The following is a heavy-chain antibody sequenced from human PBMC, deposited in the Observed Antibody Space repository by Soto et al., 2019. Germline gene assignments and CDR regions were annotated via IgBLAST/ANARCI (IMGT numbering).Heavy chain of an antibody. CDR1: GGSISSYY. V-gene: IGHV4-59*01. Sequence: PSETLSLTCTVSGGSISSYYWSWIRQPPGKGLEWIGYIYYSGSTNYNPSLKSRVTISVDTSKNQFSLKLSSVTAADTAVYYCARMNDSSGYYHLYYFDYWGQGTLVTVSS. CDR3: ARMNDSSGYYHLYYFDY. D-gene: IGHD3-22*01. J-gene: IGHJ4*02. CDR2: IYYSGST.